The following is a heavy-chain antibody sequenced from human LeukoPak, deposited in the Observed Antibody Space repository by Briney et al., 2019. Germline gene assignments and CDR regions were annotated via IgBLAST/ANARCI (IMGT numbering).Heavy chain of an antibody. Sequence: GGALRLSCAASRFTFSSHWISWVRQAPGKGLEWVANIKQDGSEKYYVDSVKGRFTISRDNAKNSVYLQMNSLRAEDTAVYYCARRVVVKYWGQGTLVTVSS. CDR1: RFTFSSHW. CDR3: ARRVVVKY. D-gene: IGHD2-15*01. J-gene: IGHJ4*02. V-gene: IGHV3-7*01. CDR2: IKQDGSEK.